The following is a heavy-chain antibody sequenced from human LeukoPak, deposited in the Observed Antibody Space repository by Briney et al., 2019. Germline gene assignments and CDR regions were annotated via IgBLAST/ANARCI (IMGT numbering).Heavy chain of an antibody. V-gene: IGHV3-23*01. CDR3: AKNVVVKRYIDY. CDR2: ISGSGRTT. Sequence: GGSLRLSCAGSGFNFSNHAMSWVRQTPRKGLQWVSVISGSGRTTEYADSVEGRFTISRDNSKNTLSLQMNSLRVEDTAIYYCAKNVVVKRYIDYWGQGTLVTVSS. J-gene: IGHJ4*02. D-gene: IGHD2-15*01. CDR1: GFNFSNHA.